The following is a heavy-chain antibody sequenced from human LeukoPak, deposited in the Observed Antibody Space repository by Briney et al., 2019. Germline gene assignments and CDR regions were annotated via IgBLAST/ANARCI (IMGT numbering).Heavy chain of an antibody. CDR1: GGSNSSSSYY. Sequence: PSETLSLTCTVSGGSNSSSSYYWGWIRQPPGKGLEWIGSIYYSGSTYYNPSLKSRVTISVDTSKNQFSLKLSSVTAADTAVYYCATNNYNTNDYWGQGTLVTVSS. D-gene: IGHD5-24*01. V-gene: IGHV4-39*01. CDR3: ATNNYNTNDY. J-gene: IGHJ4*02. CDR2: IYYSGST.